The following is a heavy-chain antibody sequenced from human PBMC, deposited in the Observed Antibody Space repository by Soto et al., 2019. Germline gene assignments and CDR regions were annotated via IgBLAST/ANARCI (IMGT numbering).Heavy chain of an antibody. CDR1: GFKFSDYY. D-gene: IGHD2-15*01. CDR3: ARAYSDAFDI. J-gene: IGHJ3*02. V-gene: IGHV3-11*01. CDR2: ISSSGTGI. Sequence: WGSLRLSCAASGFKFSDYYMIWIRQAPGKGLEWVSYISSSGTGIYYGDSVKGRFTITRDNAKNSLYLQMNSLRAEDTAVYYCARAYSDAFDIWGQRTMVTVSS.